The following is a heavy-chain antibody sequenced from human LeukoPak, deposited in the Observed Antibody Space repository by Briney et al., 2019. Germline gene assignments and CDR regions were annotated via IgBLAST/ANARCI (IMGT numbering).Heavy chain of an antibody. CDR1: GGSISSGGYY. V-gene: IGHV4-31*03. Sequence: SETLSLTCTVSGGSISSGGYYWSWIRQHPGKGLGWIGYIYYSGSTYYNPSLKSRVTISVDTSKNQFSLKLSSVTAADTAVYYCARDHKAARSFDYWGQGTLVTVSS. CDR2: IYYSGST. J-gene: IGHJ4*02. CDR3: ARDHKAARSFDY. D-gene: IGHD6-6*01.